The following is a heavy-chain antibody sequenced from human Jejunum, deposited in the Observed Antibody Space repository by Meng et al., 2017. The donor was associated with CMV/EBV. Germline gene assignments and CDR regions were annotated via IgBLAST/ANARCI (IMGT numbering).Heavy chain of an antibody. J-gene: IGHJ5*02. CDR3: VRGSTTGGFDP. CDR1: VDCVSCDRVP. V-gene: IGHV6-1*01. Sequence: VDCVSCDRVPWAWIRQSPSRGLEWLGRTYYRSNWSNDSAVSVKSRLTINADTSKNQFSLQLTSLTPEDTAVYYCVRGSTTGGFDPWGQGTLVTVSS. CDR2: TYYRSNWSN. D-gene: IGHD1-1*01.